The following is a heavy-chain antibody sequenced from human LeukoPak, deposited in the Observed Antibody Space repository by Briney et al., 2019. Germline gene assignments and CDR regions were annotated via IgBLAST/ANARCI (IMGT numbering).Heavy chain of an antibody. CDR3: ARGDYDILTGYSDSEYFQR. V-gene: IGHV4-61*01. CDR2: IYYSGST. D-gene: IGHD3-9*01. J-gene: IGHJ1*01. CDR1: GGSVSSGSYY. Sequence: SETLSLTCTVSGGSVSSGSYYWSWLRQPPGKGLEWLGHIYYSGSTNYNPSLKRRVTQSVDTSKSQFSLKLSSVTAADTAVYYCARGDYDILTGYSDSEYFQRWGQGTLVTVSS.